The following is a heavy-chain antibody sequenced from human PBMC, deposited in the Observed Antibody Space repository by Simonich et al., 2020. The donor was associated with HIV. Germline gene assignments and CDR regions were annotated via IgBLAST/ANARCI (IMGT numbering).Heavy chain of an antibody. CDR3: ARVWGGDYDALHH. Sequence: EVQLVESGGGLVQPGGSLRLSCAASGFTFSSYELNWVRQAPGKGLEWISYISSSDSTIYYADSVKDRFTISRDKDKNSLYLQMNSLRAEDTAVYYCARVWGGDYDALHHWGQGTLVTVSS. V-gene: IGHV3-48*03. D-gene: IGHD3-3*01. CDR1: GFTFSSYE. J-gene: IGHJ5*02. CDR2: ISSSDSTI.